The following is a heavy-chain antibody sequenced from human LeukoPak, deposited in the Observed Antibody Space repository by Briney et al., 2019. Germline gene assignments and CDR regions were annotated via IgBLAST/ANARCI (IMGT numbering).Heavy chain of an antibody. V-gene: IGHV3-23*01. D-gene: IGHD3-9*01. J-gene: IGHJ4*02. Sequence: PGGSLRLSCVASGFTFSNYAMSWVRQAPGKGLEWVSAITCSGTSTYYADSLKGRFTISRDNSKNTVFLQMNSLRHEDTAIYYCVIWGDYDVLTGYYVPDYWGQGTLVTVSS. CDR3: VIWGDYDVLTGYYVPDY. CDR1: GFTFSNYA. CDR2: ITCSGTST.